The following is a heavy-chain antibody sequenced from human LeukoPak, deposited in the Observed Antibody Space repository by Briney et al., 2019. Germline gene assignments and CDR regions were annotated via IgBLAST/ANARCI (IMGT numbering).Heavy chain of an antibody. Sequence: PGGSLRLSCAASGFIFSSYSMNWVRQAPGKGLEWVSSISSSSSYIYYADSVKGRFTISRDNAKNSLYLQMNSLRAEDTAVYYCARVIAAAGYFDYWGQGTLVTVSS. J-gene: IGHJ4*02. V-gene: IGHV3-21*01. CDR1: GFIFSSYS. CDR3: ARVIAAAGYFDY. D-gene: IGHD6-13*01. CDR2: ISSSSSYI.